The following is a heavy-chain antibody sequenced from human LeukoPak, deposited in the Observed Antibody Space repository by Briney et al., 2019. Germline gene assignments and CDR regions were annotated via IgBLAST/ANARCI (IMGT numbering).Heavy chain of an antibody. CDR3: ARDTSRIAVAGLWDYYYGMTS. J-gene: IGHJ6*02. V-gene: IGHV1-2*02. CDR2: INPNSGGT. D-gene: IGHD6-19*01. Sequence: ASVKVSCKASGYTFTGYYMHWVRQAPGQGLEWMGWINPNSGGTNYAQKFQGRVTMTRDTSISTAYMELSRLRSDDTAVYYCARDTSRIAVAGLWDYYYGMTSGAKGPRSPSP. CDR1: GYTFTGYY.